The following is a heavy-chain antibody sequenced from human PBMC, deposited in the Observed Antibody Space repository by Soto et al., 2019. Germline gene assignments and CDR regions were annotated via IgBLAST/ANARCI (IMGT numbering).Heavy chain of an antibody. Sequence: QPGGSLRLSCAASGFTFSSYAMSWVRQAPGKGLEWVSAISGSGGSTYYADSVKGRFTISRDNSKNTLYLQMNSLRAEDTAVYYCAKVPITGTTWGDYYYYGMDVWGQGTTVTVSS. CDR2: ISGSGGST. J-gene: IGHJ6*02. CDR3: AKVPITGTTWGDYYYYGMDV. D-gene: IGHD1-7*01. V-gene: IGHV3-23*01. CDR1: GFTFSSYA.